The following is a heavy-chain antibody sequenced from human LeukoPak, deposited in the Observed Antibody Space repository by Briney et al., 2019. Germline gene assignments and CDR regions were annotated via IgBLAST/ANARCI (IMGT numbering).Heavy chain of an antibody. CDR3: AKSLQQQLVPYFDY. J-gene: IGHJ4*02. CDR1: GFTFDDYA. CDR2: ISWNSGSI. Sequence: GGSLRLSCAVSGFTFDDYAMHWVRQAPGKGLEWVSGISWNSGSIGYADSVKGRFTISRDNAKNSLYLQMNSLRAEDTALYYCAKSLQQQLVPYFDYWGQGTLVTVSS. D-gene: IGHD6-13*01. V-gene: IGHV3-9*01.